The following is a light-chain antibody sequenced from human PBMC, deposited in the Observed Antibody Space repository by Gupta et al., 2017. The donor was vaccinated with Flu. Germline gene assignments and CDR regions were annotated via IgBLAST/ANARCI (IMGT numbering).Light chain of an antibody. J-gene: IGKJ1*01. CDR1: QSISTY. Sequence: DIQMTQSPSSLSASEGDRVTITCRASQSISTYLNWYQQKPGKAPKLLIYAASSSQSGVPSRFSGSGSGTXFTLTIXRLQPQDLAIYFCHGSSADAWTFGXGTRVEIK. CDR3: HGSSADAWT. CDR2: AAS. V-gene: IGKV1-39*01.